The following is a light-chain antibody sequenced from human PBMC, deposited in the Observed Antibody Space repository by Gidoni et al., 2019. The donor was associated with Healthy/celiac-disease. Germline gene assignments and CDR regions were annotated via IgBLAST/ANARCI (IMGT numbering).Light chain of an antibody. CDR2: AAS. Sequence: DIPMTQPPSSLSASVGDTVTITCRASQRISNYLNWYQQKPGKAPKLLIYAASSLQSGVPSRFSGSGSGTDFTLTISSLQPEDFATYYCQQSYSTPPTFGQGTKVEIK. CDR1: QRISNY. CDR3: QQSYSTPPT. V-gene: IGKV1-39*01. J-gene: IGKJ1*01.